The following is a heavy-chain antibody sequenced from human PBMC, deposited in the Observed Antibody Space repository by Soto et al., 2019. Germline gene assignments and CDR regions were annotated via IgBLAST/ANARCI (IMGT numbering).Heavy chain of an antibody. J-gene: IGHJ4*02. CDR2: IRSDGDTT. CDR1: GFTFSSYG. D-gene: IGHD1-26*01. CDR3: AKGKGVGATPDGANC. V-gene: IGHV3-23*01. Sequence: EVQVLESGGGLVQPGGSLRLSCAAPGFTFSSYGMNWFRRAPGKGLEWVSGIRSDGDTTYNADSVKGRFTVSRDTSKNTVYLQMNSLRAEDTAVYYCAKGKGVGATPDGANCWGQGTLVTVSS.